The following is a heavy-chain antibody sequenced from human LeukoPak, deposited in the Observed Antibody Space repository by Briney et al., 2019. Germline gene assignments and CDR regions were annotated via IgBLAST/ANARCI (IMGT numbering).Heavy chain of an antibody. CDR2: IYYSGST. Sequence: PGGSLRLSCTTSGFSFNTYSMSWIRQPPGKGLEWIGYIYYSGSTNYNPSLKSRVTISVDTSKNQFSLKLSSVTAADTAVYYCAREHDSSGSQYNWFDPWGQGTLVTVSS. V-gene: IGHV4-59*01. D-gene: IGHD6-19*01. CDR1: GFSFNTYS. J-gene: IGHJ5*02. CDR3: AREHDSSGSQYNWFDP.